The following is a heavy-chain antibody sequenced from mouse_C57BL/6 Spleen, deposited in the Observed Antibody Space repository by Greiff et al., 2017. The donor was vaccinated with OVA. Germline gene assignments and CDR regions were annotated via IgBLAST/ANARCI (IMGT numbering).Heavy chain of an antibody. CDR3: TYYYGSSYRAWFAY. CDR2: IDPETGGT. V-gene: IGHV1-15*01. CDR1: GYTFTDYE. Sequence: VQLQQSGAELVRPGASVTLSCKASGYTFTDYEMHWVKQTPLHGLEWIGAIDPETGGTAYNQKFKGKAILTADKSSSTAYMELRSLTSEDSAVYYCTYYYGSSYRAWFAYWGQGTLVTVSA. J-gene: IGHJ3*01. D-gene: IGHD1-1*01.